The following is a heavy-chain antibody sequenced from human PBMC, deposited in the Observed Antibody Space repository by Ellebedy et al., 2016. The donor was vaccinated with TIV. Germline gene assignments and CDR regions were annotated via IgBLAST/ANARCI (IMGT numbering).Heavy chain of an antibody. CDR1: GFTFSGYA. J-gene: IGHJ6*02. CDR2: INSRGGTT. V-gene: IGHV3-23*01. Sequence: PGGSLRLSCAASGFTFSGYAMSWVRQTPGKRLEWVSGINSRGGTTSYADSVKGRFSISRDNFKNTVYLQMNSLRSEDTAVYYCARDTGGFWSGYYGMDVWGQGTTVTVSS. CDR3: ARDTGGFWSGYYGMDV. D-gene: IGHD3-3*01.